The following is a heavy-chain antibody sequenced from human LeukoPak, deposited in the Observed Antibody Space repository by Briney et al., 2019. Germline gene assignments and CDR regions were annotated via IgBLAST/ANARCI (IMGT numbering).Heavy chain of an antibody. V-gene: IGHV3-33*01. CDR3: ARYTEGVGFDY. CDR2: VWNDGSDE. J-gene: IGHJ4*02. D-gene: IGHD1-26*01. Sequence: SGRSLRLSCAASGFTFRRNGMHWVRQAPGKGLEWVALVWNDGSDEYYIDSVKGRFTISRDNSKNTLYLQMNSLRVEDTAVYYCARYTEGVGFDYWGQGALVTVSS. CDR1: GFTFRRNG.